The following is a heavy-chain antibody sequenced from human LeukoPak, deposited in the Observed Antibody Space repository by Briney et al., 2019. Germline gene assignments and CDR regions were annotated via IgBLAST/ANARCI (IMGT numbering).Heavy chain of an antibody. J-gene: IGHJ4*02. CDR1: GDSISSYY. V-gene: IGHV4-59*01. CDR2: IYYSGST. D-gene: IGHD3-22*01. CDR3: ARVGDSSVIDY. Sequence: SETLSLTCTVSGDSISSYYWSWLRQPPGKGLEWIGYIYYSGSTNYNPSLKSRVTISVDKSKNQFSLKLSSVTAADTALYYCARVGDSSVIDYWGQGTMVTV.